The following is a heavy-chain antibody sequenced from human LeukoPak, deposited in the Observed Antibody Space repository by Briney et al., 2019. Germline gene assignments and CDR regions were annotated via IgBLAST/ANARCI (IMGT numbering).Heavy chain of an antibody. CDR2: IIPIFGTA. Sequence: GSSVKVSCKASGGTFSSYAISWVRQAPGQGLEWMGGIIPIFGTANYAQKFQGGVTITADESTSTAYMELSSLRSEDTAVYYCAIIVATMSYYYYGMDVWGQGTTVTVSS. J-gene: IGHJ6*02. CDR3: AIIVATMSYYYYGMDV. V-gene: IGHV1-69*01. D-gene: IGHD5-12*01. CDR1: GGTFSSYA.